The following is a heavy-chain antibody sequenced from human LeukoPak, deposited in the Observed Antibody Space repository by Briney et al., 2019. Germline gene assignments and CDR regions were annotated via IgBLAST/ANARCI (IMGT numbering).Heavy chain of an antibody. J-gene: IGHJ4*02. CDR1: GFTFTTYG. V-gene: IGHV3-23*01. CDR2: ISESGGTT. D-gene: IGHD6-19*01. Sequence: GGSLRLSCSASGFTFTTYGMNWVRQAPGKGLEWVSSISESGGTTDYADSVKGRFTISRDNSKNTLYLQMNSLRAEDTAVYYCARQWLINGWGQGILVTVSS. CDR3: ARQWLING.